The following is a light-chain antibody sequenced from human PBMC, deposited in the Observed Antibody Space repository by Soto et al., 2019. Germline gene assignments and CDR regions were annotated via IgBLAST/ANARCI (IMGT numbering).Light chain of an antibody. CDR1: SSNIGDNY. Sequence: QSELTQPPSVSAAAGQKVTISCSGSSSNIGDNYVSWYQQVPGTAPKLLIYDNDQRSSGTPDRFSAYKSGTSATLGITGLQTGDEDDYYCGTWDSSLSVAVFGGGTQLTVL. CDR3: GTWDSSLSVAV. CDR2: DND. V-gene: IGLV1-51*01. J-gene: IGLJ7*01.